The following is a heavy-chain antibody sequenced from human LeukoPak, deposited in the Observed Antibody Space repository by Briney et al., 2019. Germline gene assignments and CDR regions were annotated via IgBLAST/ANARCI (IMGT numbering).Heavy chain of an antibody. CDR1: GGSFSGYY. CDR2: INHSGST. Sequence: SETLSLTCAVYGGSFSGYYWSWICQPPGKGLEWIGEINHSGSTNYNPSLKSRVTISVDTSKNQFSLKLSSVTAADTAVYYCARGFGVVPAATLDYWGQGTLVTVSS. CDR3: ARGFGVVPAATLDY. J-gene: IGHJ4*02. V-gene: IGHV4-34*01. D-gene: IGHD2-2*01.